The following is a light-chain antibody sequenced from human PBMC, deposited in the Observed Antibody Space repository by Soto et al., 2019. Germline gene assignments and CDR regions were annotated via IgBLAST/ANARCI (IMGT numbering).Light chain of an antibody. V-gene: IGLV4-69*01. CDR2: LNSDGSH. CDR3: QTWGTGIHVV. Sequence: QLVLTQSPSASASLGASVKLTCTLSSLQSSYAIAWHQQQPEKGPRYLMKLNSDGSHSKGDGIPDRFSGSSSGAERYLTISSLQSEDEADYYCQTWGTGIHVVFGGGTKVTVL. J-gene: IGLJ2*01. CDR1: SLQSSYA.